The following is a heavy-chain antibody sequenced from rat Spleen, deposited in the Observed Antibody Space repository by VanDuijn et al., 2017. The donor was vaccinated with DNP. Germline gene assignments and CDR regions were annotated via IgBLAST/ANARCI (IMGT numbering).Heavy chain of an antibody. D-gene: IGHD1-2*01. CDR2: INTDGGST. J-gene: IGHJ2*01. Sequence: EVQLVETGGGLVQPGRSLKLSCVASGFTFSSYWMYWIRQAPGKGLEWVASINTDGGSTYYRDSVKGRFTISRDNAENTVYLQMSSLRSEDTATYYCASWAPIAPLSTSNYWGQGVMVTVSS. CDR1: GFTFSSYW. CDR3: ASWAPIAPLSTSNY. V-gene: IGHV5-58*01.